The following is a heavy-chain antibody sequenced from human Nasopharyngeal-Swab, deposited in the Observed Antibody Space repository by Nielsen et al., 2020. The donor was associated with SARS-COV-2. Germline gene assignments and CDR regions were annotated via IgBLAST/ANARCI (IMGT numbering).Heavy chain of an antibody. Sequence: SQTLSLSCAVYGGSFSGYYWSWIRQPPGKGLGWVGEINHSGSTNYNPSLKSRVTISVDTSKNQFSLKLSSVTAAETAVYYCARGRPSCSGGSCYWGTNYYYGMDVWSQGTTVTASS. CDR1: GGSFSGYY. D-gene: IGHD2-15*01. J-gene: IGHJ6*02. V-gene: IGHV4-34*01. CDR3: ARGRPSCSGGSCYWGTNYYYGMDV. CDR2: INHSGST.